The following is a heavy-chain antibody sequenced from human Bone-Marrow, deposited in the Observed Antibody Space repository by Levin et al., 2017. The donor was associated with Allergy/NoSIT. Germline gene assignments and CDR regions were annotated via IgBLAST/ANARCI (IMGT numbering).Heavy chain of an antibody. V-gene: IGHV3-21*01. J-gene: IGHJ4*02. Sequence: GESLKISCAASGFTFSSYSMNWVRQAPGKGLEWVSSISSSSSYIYYADSVKGRFTISRDNAKNSLYLQMNSLRAEDTAVYYCARLGPGGYFDYWGQGTLVTVSS. CDR3: ARLGPGGYFDY. CDR2: ISSSSSYI. CDR1: GFTFSSYS. D-gene: IGHD2-15*01.